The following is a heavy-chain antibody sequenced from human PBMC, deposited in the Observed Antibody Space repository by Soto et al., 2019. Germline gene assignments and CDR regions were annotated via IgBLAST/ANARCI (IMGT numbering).Heavy chain of an antibody. CDR2: IYPGDSTI. V-gene: IGHV5-51*03. Sequence: EVQLVQSGAEVKKPGESLKISCKGSGYRYTTYWIGWVRQMPGKGLEWMGIIYPGDSTIIYSPSFQGQVTITADKSITTASLQWSSLKASDSAMSYCARPLDHDSSGPFDSWGQGTLVTVSS. CDR1: GYRYTTYW. D-gene: IGHD3-22*01. CDR3: ARPLDHDSSGPFDS. J-gene: IGHJ4*02.